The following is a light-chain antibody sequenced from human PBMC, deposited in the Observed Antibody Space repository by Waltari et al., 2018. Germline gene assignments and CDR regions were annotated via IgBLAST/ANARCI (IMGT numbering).Light chain of an antibody. CDR2: DTS. J-gene: IGKJ1*01. V-gene: IGKV3-20*01. Sequence: EIVLTQSPGTLSLSPGERATLSCRASQSASRYLAWYQQRPGQPPRLLIYDTSTRATGIPDRFSGSGSGTDFSLTISRLEPEDFAVYYCQKYGTLPATFGQGTKVEI. CDR1: QSASRY. CDR3: QKYGTLPAT.